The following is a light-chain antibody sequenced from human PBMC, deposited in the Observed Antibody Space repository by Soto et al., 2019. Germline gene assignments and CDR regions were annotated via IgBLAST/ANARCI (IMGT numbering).Light chain of an antibody. CDR1: QDISND. CDR3: QQYSHLIT. CDR2: DAS. J-gene: IGKJ5*01. V-gene: IGKV1-33*01. Sequence: DIQMTQSPSSLSASVGDRVTITCQASQDISNDLNWYQQKLGKAPKLLIYDASNLETGVPSRSSGSGAGTDFTFTISSLQPEDIATYYCQQYSHLITFGQGTRLEIK.